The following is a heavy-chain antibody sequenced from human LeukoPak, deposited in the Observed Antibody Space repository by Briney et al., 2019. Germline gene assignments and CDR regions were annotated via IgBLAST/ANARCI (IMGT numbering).Heavy chain of an antibody. CDR3: ARATEYYDFWSGYSYAFDI. CDR1: GFTFSSYW. CDR2: IKQDGSEK. J-gene: IGHJ3*02. V-gene: IGHV3-7*01. D-gene: IGHD3-3*01. Sequence: GGSLRLSCAASGFTFSSYWMSWVRQAPGKGLEWVANIKQDGSEKYYVDSVKGRFTISRDNAKNPLYLQMNSLRAEDKAVYYCARATEYYDFWSGYSYAFDIWGQGTMVTVSS.